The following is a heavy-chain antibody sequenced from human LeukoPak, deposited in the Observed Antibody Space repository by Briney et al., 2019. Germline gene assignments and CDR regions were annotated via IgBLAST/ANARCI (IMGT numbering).Heavy chain of an antibody. V-gene: IGHV3-7*01. J-gene: IGHJ4*02. Sequence: GGSLRLSCAASGLTFSNYWMNWVRQAPGKGLEWVANIKPDGSEKYYVDSVKGRFSISRDNAKNLLYLQMNSLRAEGTAVYYCLAAGGYWGQGTLVTVSS. CDR2: IKPDGSEK. D-gene: IGHD3-10*01. CDR3: LAAGGY. CDR1: GLTFSNYW.